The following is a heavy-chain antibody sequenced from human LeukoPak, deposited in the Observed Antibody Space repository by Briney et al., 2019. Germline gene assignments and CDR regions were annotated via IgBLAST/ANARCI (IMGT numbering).Heavy chain of an antibody. CDR1: RFTFSSSS. V-gene: IGHV3-48*02. CDR2: IRSSGRTI. J-gene: IGHJ4*02. D-gene: IGHD6-19*01. CDR3: ATGGDSSGSYDY. Sequence: GGSLRLSCAASRFTFSSSSMNWVRQAPGKGLEWVSHIRSSGRTIYYTDSVKGRFTISRDNAKNSLYLQMNSLRDEDTAVYYCATGGDSSGSYDYWGQGTLVTVSS.